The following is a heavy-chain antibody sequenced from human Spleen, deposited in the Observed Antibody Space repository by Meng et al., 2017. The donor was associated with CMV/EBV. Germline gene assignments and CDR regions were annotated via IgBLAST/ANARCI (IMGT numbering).Heavy chain of an antibody. CDR2: ISGRGDST. D-gene: IGHD2-2*01. CDR1: GFTFSSYA. CDR3: AKFEGPAATTGTADF. V-gene: IGHV3-23*01. Sequence: SGFTFSSYALSWVRQAPGKGLEWVSSISGRGDSTYYAESVKGRFTISRDISKNTLYLQMNSLRAEDTAIFYCAKFEGPAATTGTADFWGQGTLVTVSS. J-gene: IGHJ4*02.